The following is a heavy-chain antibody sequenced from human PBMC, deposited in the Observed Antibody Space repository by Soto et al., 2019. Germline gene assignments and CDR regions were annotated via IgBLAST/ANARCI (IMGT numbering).Heavy chain of an antibody. V-gene: IGHV4-4*07. J-gene: IGHJ6*02. D-gene: IGHD3-3*01. CDR2: IFTSGNT. Sequence: KTSETLSLTCTVSGGSISDYYWTWIRQPAGKGLEWIGRIFTSGNTNYNPSLKSRVTMSVDTSKNQFSLKVTSVTAADTAVYYCARGARRSGYSFYVWGQGTTVTVSS. CDR1: GGSISDYY. CDR3: ARGARRSGYSFYV.